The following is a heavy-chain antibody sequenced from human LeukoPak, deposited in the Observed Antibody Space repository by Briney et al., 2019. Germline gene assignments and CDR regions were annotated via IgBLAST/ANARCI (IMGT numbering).Heavy chain of an antibody. J-gene: IGHJ5*02. CDR3: ARRRTLGVSGGCCWFDP. Sequence: PSETLSLICTVSGGSISSYYWSWIRQPPGKGLEWIGYIHTSGSTNYNPSLKSRVTISVDTSKNQFSLKLSSVTAADTAVYYCARRRTLGVSGGCCWFDPWGQGTLVTVSS. CDR2: IHTSGST. V-gene: IGHV4-4*09. D-gene: IGHD3-16*01. CDR1: GGSISSYY.